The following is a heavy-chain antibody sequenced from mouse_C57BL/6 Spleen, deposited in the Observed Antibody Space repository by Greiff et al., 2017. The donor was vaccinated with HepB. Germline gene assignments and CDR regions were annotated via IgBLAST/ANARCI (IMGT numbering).Heavy chain of an antibody. D-gene: IGHD4-1*02. CDR3: ARPPTGTRFDY. V-gene: IGHV14-2*01. CDR2: IDPEDGET. J-gene: IGHJ2*01. CDR1: GFNIKDYY. Sequence: EVKLVESGAELVKPGASVKLSCTASGFNIKDYYMHWVKQRTEQGLEWIGRIDPEDGETKYAPKFQGKATITADTSSNAAYLQLSSLTSEDTAVYYCARPPTGTRFDYWGQGTTLTVSS.